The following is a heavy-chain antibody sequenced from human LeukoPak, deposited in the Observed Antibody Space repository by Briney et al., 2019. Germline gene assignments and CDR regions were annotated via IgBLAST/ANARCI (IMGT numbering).Heavy chain of an antibody. J-gene: IGHJ4*02. D-gene: IGHD3-22*01. CDR2: ISAYNGDT. CDR1: GGTFSSYA. V-gene: IGHV1-18*01. Sequence: EASVKVSCKASGGTFSSYAISWVRQAPGQGLEWMGWISAYNGDTKYAQNFQGRVTITTDTSTTTAYMELRSLRSDDTAVYYCARDPSNTSGNYPYFDYWGQGTLVTVSS. CDR3: ARDPSNTSGNYPYFDY.